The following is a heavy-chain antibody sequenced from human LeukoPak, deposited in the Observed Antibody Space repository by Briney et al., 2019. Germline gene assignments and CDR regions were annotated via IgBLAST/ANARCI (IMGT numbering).Heavy chain of an antibody. J-gene: IGHJ6*03. CDR1: GGCFSGSY. D-gene: IGHD5-12*01. CDR2: IYYSETT. V-gene: IGHV4-59*01. CDR3: ARGERRYGGYDYTLGTYYYYYYMDV. Sequence: SETLSLTCAVYGGCFSGSYWSWIRQPPGKGLEWIGYIYYSETTNYNPSLKSRVTISADTSKNQFSLKLSSVTAADTAVYYCARGERRYGGYDYTLGTYYYYYYMDVWGKGTTVTVSS.